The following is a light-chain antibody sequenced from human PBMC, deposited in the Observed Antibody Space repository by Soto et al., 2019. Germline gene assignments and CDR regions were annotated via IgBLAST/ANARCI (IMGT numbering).Light chain of an antibody. J-gene: IGLJ1*01. CDR1: GANIGNNF. CDR3: VSWDDSLSGLV. Sequence: QSALTQPPSASGPPGQGVTISCSGRGANIGNNFVCWYQQLPGTAPKLLIYSNNQRPSGVPDRFSGSKSGTSASLAISGLRSEDEGDYYCVSWDDSLSGLVFGTGTKVTVL. CDR2: SNN. V-gene: IGLV1-47*02.